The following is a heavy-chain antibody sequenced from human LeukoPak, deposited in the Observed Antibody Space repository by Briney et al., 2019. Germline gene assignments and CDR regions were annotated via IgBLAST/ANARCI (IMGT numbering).Heavy chain of an antibody. CDR2: ISARGDDA. D-gene: IGHD4-11*01. Sequence: GGSLRLSCAASGFIFKTYAMSWVRQAPGKGLEWVSVISARGDDAYYADFVKGRFAISRDNSKNTLSLQMNILRAEDTAIYYCAKDIEVYSNYRTPFDYWGQGTLVTVSS. J-gene: IGHJ4*02. CDR3: AKDIEVYSNYRTPFDY. V-gene: IGHV3-23*01. CDR1: GFIFKTYA.